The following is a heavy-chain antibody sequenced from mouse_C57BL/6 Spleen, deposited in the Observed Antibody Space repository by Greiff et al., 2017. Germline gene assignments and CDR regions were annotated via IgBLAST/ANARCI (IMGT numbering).Heavy chain of an antibody. J-gene: IGHJ2*01. V-gene: IGHV5-9-1*02. CDR3: TRVTTVVSFDY. Sequence: EVQGVESGEGLVKPGGSLKLSCAASGFTFSSYAMSWVRQTPEKRLEWVAYISSGGDYIYYADTVKGRLTISRDNARNTLYLQMSSLKSEDTAMYYCTRVTTVVSFDYWGQGTTLTVAS. D-gene: IGHD1-1*01. CDR1: GFTFSSYA. CDR2: ISSGGDYI.